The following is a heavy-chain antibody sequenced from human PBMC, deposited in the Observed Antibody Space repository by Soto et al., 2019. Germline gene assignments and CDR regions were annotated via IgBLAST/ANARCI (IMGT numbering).Heavy chain of an antibody. CDR2: ISPKSGGT. D-gene: IGHD2-8*01. V-gene: IGHV1-2*02. Sequence: ASVKVSCKASGYTFINYYMHWVRQAPGQGFEWMGRISPKSGGTNYAQKFQGRVSMTWDRSISTVYMELTRLRSDDTAVYFCARGHSTDCSNGVCSFFYNHEMDVWGQGTTVTVSS. CDR1: GYTFINYY. J-gene: IGHJ6*02. CDR3: ARGHSTDCSNGVCSFFYNHEMDV.